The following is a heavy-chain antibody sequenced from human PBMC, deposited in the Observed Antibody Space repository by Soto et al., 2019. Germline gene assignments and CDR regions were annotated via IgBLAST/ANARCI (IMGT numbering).Heavy chain of an antibody. CDR3: ARDCTNGVCYRLDY. J-gene: IGHJ4*02. CDR1: GYTFTGYY. D-gene: IGHD2-8*01. Sequence: ASVKVSCKASGYTFTGYYMHWVRQAPGQGLEWMGWIKPNSGGTNYAQKFQGRVTMTRDTSISTAYMELSRLRSDDTAVYYCARDCTNGVCYRLDYWGQGTLVTVPQ. V-gene: IGHV1-2*02. CDR2: IKPNSGGT.